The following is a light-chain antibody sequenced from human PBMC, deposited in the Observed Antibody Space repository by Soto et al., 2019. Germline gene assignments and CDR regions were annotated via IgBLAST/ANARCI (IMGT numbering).Light chain of an antibody. V-gene: IGKV3-15*01. CDR1: QSVRSN. CDR2: AAS. Sequence: EIVMTQSPATLSVSPGERATLSCRASQSVRSNLAWYQQKPGQAPRLLIYAASARATGIPARFSGTGSGTDFTLTISSLEPDDFAVYYCQQRYNWPLTFGGGTKVDIK. J-gene: IGKJ4*01. CDR3: QQRYNWPLT.